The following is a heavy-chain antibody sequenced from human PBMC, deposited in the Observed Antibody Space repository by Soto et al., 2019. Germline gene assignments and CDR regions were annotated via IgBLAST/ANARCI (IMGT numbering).Heavy chain of an antibody. CDR3: THDYGDYRYYFDY. CDR2: IKSKTDGGTT. D-gene: IGHD4-17*01. J-gene: IGHJ4*02. Sequence: GGSLRLSCAASGFTFTYAWMSWVRQAPGKGPEWVGRIKSKTDGGTTDYAAPVKGRFTISRDDSKNTLYLQMNSLKIEDTAVYYCTHDYGDYRYYFDYWGPGILVTVSS. V-gene: IGHV3-15*01. CDR1: GFTFTYAW.